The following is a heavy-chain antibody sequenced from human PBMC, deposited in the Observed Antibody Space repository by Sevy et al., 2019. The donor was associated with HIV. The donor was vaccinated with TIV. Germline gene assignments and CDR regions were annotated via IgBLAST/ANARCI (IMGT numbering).Heavy chain of an antibody. V-gene: IGHV4-61*01. J-gene: IGHJ6*02. D-gene: IGHD6-19*01. CDR2: IYYSGST. Sequence: SETLSLTCTVSGGSVSSGSYYWSWIRQPPGKGLEWIGYIYYSGSTNYNPSLKSRVTISVDTSKNQFSLKLSSVTAADTAVYYCARAGYSSGWYPYYYYGMDVWGQGTTVIVSS. CDR1: GGSVSSGSYY. CDR3: ARAGYSSGWYPYYYYGMDV.